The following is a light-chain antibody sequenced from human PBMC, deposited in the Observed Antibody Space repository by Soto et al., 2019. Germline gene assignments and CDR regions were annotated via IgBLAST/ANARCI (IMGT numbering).Light chain of an antibody. Sequence: QSVLTQPASVSGSPGQSITISCTGTSSDVGGYNYVSWYQQHPGKAPKLMIYDVSNRPSGVSNRFSGSKSGNTASLTISGLQAEDEADYYCSSYTSRSTHVVFCGGTKLTVL. CDR2: DVS. J-gene: IGLJ2*01. CDR1: SSDVGGYNY. CDR3: SSYTSRSTHVV. V-gene: IGLV2-14*01.